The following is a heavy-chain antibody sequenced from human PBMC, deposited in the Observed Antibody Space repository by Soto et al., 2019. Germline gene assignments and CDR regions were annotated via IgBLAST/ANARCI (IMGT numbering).Heavy chain of an antibody. J-gene: IGHJ4*02. Sequence: EVQLVESGGGLVQPGGSLRLAFAASGFTFSSYVMHWVRQATGKGLEWVSVIGTAGDTYYPGSVKGRFTISRENAKNSLYLQMNSLRAGDTAVYYCVRARDYGDLEYWGQGTLVTVSS. CDR3: VRARDYGDLEY. CDR2: IGTAGDT. D-gene: IGHD4-17*01. CDR1: GFTFSSYV. V-gene: IGHV3-13*01.